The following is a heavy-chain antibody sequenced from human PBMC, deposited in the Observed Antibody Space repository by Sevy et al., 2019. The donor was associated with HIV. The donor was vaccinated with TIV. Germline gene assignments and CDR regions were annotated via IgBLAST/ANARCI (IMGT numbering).Heavy chain of an antibody. D-gene: IGHD2-15*01. V-gene: IGHV4-39*01. Sequence: SETPSLTCTVSGGSISSSSYYWGWIRQPPGKGLEWIGSIYYSGSTYYNPSLKSRVTISVDTSKNQFSLKLSSVTAADTAVYYCASLPRYCSGGGCYFRDDYWGQGTLVTVSS. CDR1: GGSISSSSYY. CDR2: IYYSGST. CDR3: ASLPRYCSGGGCYFRDDY. J-gene: IGHJ4*02.